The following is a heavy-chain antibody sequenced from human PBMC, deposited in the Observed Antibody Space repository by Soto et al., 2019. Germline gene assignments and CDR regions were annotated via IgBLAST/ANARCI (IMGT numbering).Heavy chain of an antibody. Sequence: GASVKVSCKASGYTFTSYGISWVRQAPGQGLEWMGWISAYNGNTNYAQKLQGRVTMTTDTSTSTAYMELRSLRSDDTAVYYCARAKRVIDCTNGVCSPETGPPHFDYWGQGTLVTVSS. V-gene: IGHV1-18*01. D-gene: IGHD2-8*01. J-gene: IGHJ4*02. CDR3: ARAKRVIDCTNGVCSPETGPPHFDY. CDR1: GYTFTSYG. CDR2: ISAYNGNT.